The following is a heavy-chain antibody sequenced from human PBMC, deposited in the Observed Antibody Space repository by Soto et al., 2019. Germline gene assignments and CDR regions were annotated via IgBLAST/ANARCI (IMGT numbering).Heavy chain of an antibody. V-gene: IGHV3-7*04. CDR1: GFMFSSYW. CDR2: IKQDGSDK. Sequence: GGSLRLSCAASGFMFSSYWMSWVRQAPGKGLEWVANIKQDGSDKYNVDSVKGRFTISRDNAKNSLYLQMNSLRAEDTAVYYCARERLRSLDYWGQGTLVTVSS. J-gene: IGHJ4*02. CDR3: ARERLRSLDY.